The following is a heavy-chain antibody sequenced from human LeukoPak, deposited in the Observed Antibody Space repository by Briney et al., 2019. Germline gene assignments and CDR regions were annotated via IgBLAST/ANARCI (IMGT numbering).Heavy chain of an antibody. V-gene: IGHV4-59*08. D-gene: IGHD6-13*01. Sequence: PSETLSLTCTVSGGSISSYYWSWIRQPPGKGLEWIGYIYYSGSTNYNPSLKSRVTISVDTSKNQFSLKLSSVTAADTAVYYCARHRHQQLAKTFFDYWGQGTLVTVSS. J-gene: IGHJ4*02. CDR1: GGSISSYY. CDR2: IYYSGST. CDR3: ARHRHQQLAKTFFDY.